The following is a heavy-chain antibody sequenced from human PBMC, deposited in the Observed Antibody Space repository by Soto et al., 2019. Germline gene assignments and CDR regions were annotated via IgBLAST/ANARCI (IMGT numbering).Heavy chain of an antibody. CDR1: GASGSSTYW. Sequence: SQPLSLRSAVSGASGSSTYWWRWVRQPPGKGPEWIGEINHRGSANYNPSLKSRVTMSLDISKSQFSLRLTSVTAADTAVYFCARYNAASGTYYFDYWGRGALVTVSS. J-gene: IGHJ4*02. CDR3: ARYNAASGTYYFDY. D-gene: IGHD6-13*01. CDR2: INHRGSA. V-gene: IGHV4-4*02.